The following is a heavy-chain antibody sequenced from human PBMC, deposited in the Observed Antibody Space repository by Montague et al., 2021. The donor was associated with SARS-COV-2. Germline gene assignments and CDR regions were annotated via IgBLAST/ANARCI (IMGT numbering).Heavy chain of an antibody. V-gene: IGHV4-39*01. CDR3: ARRAQWQLIWFFDL. J-gene: IGHJ2*01. CDR1: GGSISSCTYY. D-gene: IGHD6-19*01. Sequence: SETLSLTCTVSGGSISSCTYYWVWVRQPPGKGLEWIGTINYSGKTYYNPSLKSRVTISVDTSKNQFYLKLTSVTAADTAVYYCARRAQWQLIWFFDLWGRGTLVTVSS. CDR2: INYSGKT.